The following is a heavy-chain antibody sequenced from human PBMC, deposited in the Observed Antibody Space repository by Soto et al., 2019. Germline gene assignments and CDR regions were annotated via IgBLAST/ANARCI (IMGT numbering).Heavy chain of an antibody. D-gene: IGHD4-17*01. CDR1: GGSISSSYW. CDR2: IYHSGST. J-gene: IGHJ4*02. CDR3: ARAGEYGDYLRYFDY. Sequence: PSETLSLTCAVSGGSISSSYWWSWVRQPPGKGLEWIGEIYHSGSTNYNPSLKSRVTISVDKSKNQFSLKLSSVTAADTAVYYCARAGEYGDYLRYFDYWGQGTLVTVSS. V-gene: IGHV4-4*02.